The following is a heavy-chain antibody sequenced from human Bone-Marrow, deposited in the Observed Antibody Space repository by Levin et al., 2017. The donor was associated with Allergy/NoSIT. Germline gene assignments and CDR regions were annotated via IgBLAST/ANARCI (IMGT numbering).Heavy chain of an antibody. Sequence: SCAASGFRFSDYGMVWVRQAPGKGLEWVALIWYDGSNRYYADSVKGRFTISRDNSKNTLYLQMNSLRVDDTAIYYCAKSPGIATTGYSYYYAMDVWGQGTSVTVSS. CDR2: IWYDGSNR. CDR1: GFRFSDYG. CDR3: AKSPGIATTGYSYYYAMDV. J-gene: IGHJ6*02. D-gene: IGHD6-13*01. V-gene: IGHV3-33*06.